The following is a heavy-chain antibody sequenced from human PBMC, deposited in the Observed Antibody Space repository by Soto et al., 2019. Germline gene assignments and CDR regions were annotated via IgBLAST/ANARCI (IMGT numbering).Heavy chain of an antibody. CDR2: IWYDGSDK. D-gene: IGHD3-10*01. V-gene: IGHV3-33*01. Sequence: QVQLVESGGGVVQPGKSLRLSCAASGFTFSSHGMHWVRQAPGKGLDWVALIWYDGSDKNYADSVKGRFTISRDNSKNTLYLQSNSLRAEDTAVYFCARDYFGSGRYPALDYWGQGTLVTVSS. CDR1: GFTFSSHG. CDR3: ARDYFGSGRYPALDY. J-gene: IGHJ4*02.